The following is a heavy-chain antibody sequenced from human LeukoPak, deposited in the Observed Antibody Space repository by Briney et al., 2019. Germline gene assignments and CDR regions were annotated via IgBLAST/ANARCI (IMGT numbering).Heavy chain of an antibody. Sequence: SETLSLTCAVYGGSFSGYYWSWIRQPPGKGLEWIGEINHSGSTNYNPSLKSRVTISVDTSKNQFSLKLSSVTAADTAVYYCARGRWGGWYGILTPLRYFDYWGQGTLVTVSS. CDR2: INHSGST. D-gene: IGHD3-9*01. CDR1: GGSFSGYY. J-gene: IGHJ4*02. V-gene: IGHV4-34*01. CDR3: ARGRWGGWYGILTPLRYFDY.